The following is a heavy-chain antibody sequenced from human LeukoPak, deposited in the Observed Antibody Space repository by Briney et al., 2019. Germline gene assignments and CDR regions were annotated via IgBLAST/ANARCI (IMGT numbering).Heavy chain of an antibody. Sequence: PSETLSLTCTVSGGSISSGDYYWSWIRRPPGKGLEWIGYIYYSGSTYYNPSLKSRVTISVDTSKNQFSLKLSPVTAADTAVYYCAREVITGTPNAFDIWGQGTMVTVSS. CDR3: AREVITGTPNAFDI. CDR2: IYYSGST. J-gene: IGHJ3*02. CDR1: GGSISSGDYY. D-gene: IGHD1-20*01. V-gene: IGHV4-30-4*01.